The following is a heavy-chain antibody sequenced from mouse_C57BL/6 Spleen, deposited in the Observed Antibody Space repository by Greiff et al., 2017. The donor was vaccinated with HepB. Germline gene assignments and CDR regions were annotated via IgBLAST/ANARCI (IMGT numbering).Heavy chain of an antibody. Sequence: QVQLQQSGAELVKPGASVKISCKASGYAFSSYWMNWVKQRPGQGLEWIGQIYPGDGDTNYNGKFKGKATLTADKSSSTAYMQLSSLTSEGSAVYFCARTRLLRFYFDYWGQGTTLTVCS. V-gene: IGHV1-80*01. CDR2: IYPGDGDT. J-gene: IGHJ2*01. CDR1: GYAFSSYW. D-gene: IGHD1-1*01. CDR3: ARTRLLRFYFDY.